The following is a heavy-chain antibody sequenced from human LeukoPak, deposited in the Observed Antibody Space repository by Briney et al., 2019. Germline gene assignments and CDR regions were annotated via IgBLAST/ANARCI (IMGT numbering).Heavy chain of an antibody. D-gene: IGHD3-16*01. CDR3: ARERGGSKLSGLYGRDYYYMDV. Sequence: PSETLSLTCAVSGDSISSGGYFWSWIRQPPGKGPEWIGSIYYSGSTYYNPSLKSRISISVEMSKNQFSLKVRSVTAADTAVYFCARERGGSKLSGLYGRDYYYMDVWGKGTTVTVSS. CDR1: GDSISSGGYF. V-gene: IGHV4-30-4*07. CDR2: IYYSGST. J-gene: IGHJ6*03.